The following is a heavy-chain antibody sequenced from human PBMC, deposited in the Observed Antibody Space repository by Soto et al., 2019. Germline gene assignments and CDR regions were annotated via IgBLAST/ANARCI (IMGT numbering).Heavy chain of an antibody. CDR1: GFTFSSYG. CDR2: ISYDGSNK. J-gene: IGHJ4*02. Sequence: GGSLRLSCAASGFTFSSYGMHWVRQAPGKGLEWVAVISYDGSNKYYADSVKGRFTISRDNSKNTLYLQMNSLRAEDTAVYYCAKDYATVIFYWGQGTLVTVSS. D-gene: IGHD4-17*01. V-gene: IGHV3-30*18. CDR3: AKDYATVIFY.